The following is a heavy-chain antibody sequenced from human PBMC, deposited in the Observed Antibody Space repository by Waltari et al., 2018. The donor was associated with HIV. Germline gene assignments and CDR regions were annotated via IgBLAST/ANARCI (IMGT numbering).Heavy chain of an antibody. CDR3: ARYCFDSSGYYGKVPFDT. Sequence: EVQVLESGGGLVQPGGSMRLSCAASGFAFFNYAMSWVRQAPGKGLEWVSAISGSGGSTYYGDSVKGRFTVSRDNSKNTLYLQMYSLRAEDTALYYCARYCFDSSGYYGKVPFDTWGQGTMVTVSS. D-gene: IGHD3-22*01. J-gene: IGHJ3*02. V-gene: IGHV3-23*01. CDR1: GFAFFNYA. CDR2: ISGSGGST.